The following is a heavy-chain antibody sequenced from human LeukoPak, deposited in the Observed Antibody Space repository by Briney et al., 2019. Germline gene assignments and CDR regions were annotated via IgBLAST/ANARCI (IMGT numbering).Heavy chain of an antibody. CDR3: ASIAVAGTSNLDY. CDR1: GGTFSSYA. J-gene: IGHJ4*02. V-gene: IGHV1-69*04. CDR2: IIPILGIA. D-gene: IGHD6-19*01. Sequence: SVKVSCKASGGTFSSYAISWVRQAPGQGLEWMGRIIPILGIANYAQKFQGRVTMTRDTSTSTVYMELSSLRSEDTAVYYCASIAVAGTSNLDYWGQGTLVTVSS.